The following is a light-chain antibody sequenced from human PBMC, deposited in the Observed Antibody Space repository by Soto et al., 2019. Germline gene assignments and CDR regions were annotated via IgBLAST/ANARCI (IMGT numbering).Light chain of an antibody. CDR1: QSITTSY. CDR2: GAS. J-gene: IGKJ2*01. Sequence: ESMLTQSPGTLSLSPGERATLSCSASQSITTSYLTWYQHKPGQAPRLLIYGASIRATGIPDRFSGSGSGTDFALTVRRLEAESFGVYYGQHFRRGPPAFTFGQGTKLEI. V-gene: IGKV3-20*01. CDR3: QHFRRGPPAFT.